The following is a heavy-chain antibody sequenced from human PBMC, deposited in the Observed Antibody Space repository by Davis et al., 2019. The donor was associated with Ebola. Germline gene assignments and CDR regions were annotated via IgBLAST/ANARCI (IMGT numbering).Heavy chain of an antibody. D-gene: IGHD1-26*01. CDR2: IYSGGST. CDR3: ARSGSGSYNWFDP. V-gene: IGHV3-53*04. J-gene: IGHJ5*02. Sequence: GESLKISCAASGFTVSSNYMSCVRQAPGKGLEWVSVIYSGGSTYYADSVKGRFTISRHNSKNTLYLQMNSLRAEDTAVYYCARSGSGSYNWFDPWGQGTLVTVSS. CDR1: GFTVSSNY.